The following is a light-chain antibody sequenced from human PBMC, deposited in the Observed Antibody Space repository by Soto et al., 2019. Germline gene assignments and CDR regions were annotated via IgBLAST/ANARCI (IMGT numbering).Light chain of an antibody. Sequence: EIVLTQSPGTLSLSPGERVTLSCRASQSISNNHLAWYQQKPGQAPRLLIHGTSNRATGIPDRFSRRGSGTEFTLGFSRVEREDFAVYYCECCGSSMSFCGGGKVDIK. CDR3: ECCGSSMS. J-gene: IGKJ4*01. CDR1: QSISNNH. V-gene: IGKV3-20*01. CDR2: GTS.